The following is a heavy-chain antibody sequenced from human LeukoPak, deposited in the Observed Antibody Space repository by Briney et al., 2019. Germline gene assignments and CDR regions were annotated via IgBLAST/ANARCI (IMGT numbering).Heavy chain of an antibody. J-gene: IGHJ4*02. CDR1: GYTFTSYD. Sequence: GASVKVSCKASGYTFTSYDINWVRQATGQGLEWMGWMNPNSGNTGYAQKFQGRVTMTRDMSTSTVYMELSSLRSEDTAVYYCARSEAWELPEDYWGQGTLVTVSS. D-gene: IGHD1-26*01. CDR2: MNPNSGNT. CDR3: ARSEAWELPEDY. V-gene: IGHV1-8*02.